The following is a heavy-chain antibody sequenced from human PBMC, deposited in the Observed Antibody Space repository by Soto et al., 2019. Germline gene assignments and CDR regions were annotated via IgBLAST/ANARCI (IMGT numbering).Heavy chain of an antibody. CDR1: GVSFSGYY. CDR2: INHSGST. V-gene: IGHV4-34*01. Sequence: SETLSLTCAVYGVSFSGYYWSWIRQPPGKGLEWIGEINHSGSTNYNPSLKSRVTISVDTSKNQFSLKLSSVTAADTAVYYCARRRRRYGEGHRPANWFDPWGQGTLVTVSS. J-gene: IGHJ5*02. CDR3: ARRRRRYGEGHRPANWFDP. D-gene: IGHD4-17*01.